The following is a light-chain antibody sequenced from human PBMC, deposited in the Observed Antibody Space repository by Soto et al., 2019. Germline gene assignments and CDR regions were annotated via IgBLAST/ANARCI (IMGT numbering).Light chain of an antibody. Sequence: TMSPVALCVSVGDRVPLPCRASQSIDTHLNWYQQHPGQAPNVLIYEASNLQSGVPSRFSGSGSGTDFTLTICGLQPDDSTPYCSPLTSCLPNPFAEGTKVDIK. CDR1: QSIDTH. J-gene: IGKJ1*01. CDR2: EAS. V-gene: IGKV1-39*01. CDR3: PLTSCLPNP.